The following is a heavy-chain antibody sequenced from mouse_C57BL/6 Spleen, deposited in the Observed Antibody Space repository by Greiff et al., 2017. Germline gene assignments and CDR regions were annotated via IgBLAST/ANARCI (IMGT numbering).Heavy chain of an antibody. CDR3: AIITTEGVFDY. V-gene: IGHV1-19*01. J-gene: IGHJ2*01. CDR1: GYTFTDYY. Sequence: VQLQQSGPVLVKPGASVKMSCKASGYTFTDYYMNWVKQSHGKSLEWIGVINPYNGGTSYNQKFKGKATLTVDKSSSTAYMELNSLTSEDSAVYYCAIITTEGVFDYWGQGTTLTVSS. CDR2: INPYNGGT. D-gene: IGHD1-1*01.